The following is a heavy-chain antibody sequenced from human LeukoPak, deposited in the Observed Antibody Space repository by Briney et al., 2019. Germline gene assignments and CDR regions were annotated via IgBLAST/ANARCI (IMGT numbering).Heavy chain of an antibody. CDR2: INWNGGST. Sequence: PGGSLRLSCAASGFTFDDYVVTWVRQAPGKGLEWVSGINWNGGSTGYADSVRGRFTISRDNAKNSLYLQMNSLRAEDTALYYCARGGRARYSPFDYWGQGTLVTVSS. CDR3: ARGGRARYSPFDY. J-gene: IGHJ4*02. CDR1: GFTFDDYV. D-gene: IGHD2-15*01. V-gene: IGHV3-20*04.